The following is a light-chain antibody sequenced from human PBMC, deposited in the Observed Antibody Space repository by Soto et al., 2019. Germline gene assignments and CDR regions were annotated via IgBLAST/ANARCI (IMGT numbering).Light chain of an antibody. CDR3: LQCYTWPAA. J-gene: IGKJ4*01. CDR1: QSVTNT. CDR2: YAS. V-gene: IGKV3-15*01. Sequence: RASQSVTNTLAWYQHKPGQAPRLLISYASRGATGIPSRFSGSGSVSDFTLTLTSLLSEHCALYYCLQCYTWPAALVGGTKVDIK.